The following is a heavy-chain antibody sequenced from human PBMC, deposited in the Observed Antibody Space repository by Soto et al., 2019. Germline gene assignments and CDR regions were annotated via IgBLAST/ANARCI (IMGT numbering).Heavy chain of an antibody. Sequence: SETLSLTCTVSGGSISSSSYYWVWIRHPPEKGLEWIGTIFYSGSTHYNPSLKSRVTISVDTSKNHFSLKLRSVTAADTAVYYCARHSRRYFYDTSSPKAIDYWGQGTLVTVSS. V-gene: IGHV4-39*01. CDR2: IFYSGST. J-gene: IGHJ4*02. D-gene: IGHD3-22*01. CDR3: ARHSRRYFYDTSSPKAIDY. CDR1: GGSISSSSYY.